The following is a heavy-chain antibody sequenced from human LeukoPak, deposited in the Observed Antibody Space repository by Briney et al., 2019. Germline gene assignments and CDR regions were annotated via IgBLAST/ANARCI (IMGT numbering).Heavy chain of an antibody. CDR3: ARQGDSSGYDFDY. V-gene: IGHV4-39*01. CDR2: IYYSGST. J-gene: IGHJ4*02. CDR1: GGSISSSSYY. Sequence: KPSETLSLTCTVSGGSISSSSYYWGWIRQPPGKGLEWIGSIYYSGSTYYNPSLKSRVTISVGTSKNQFSLKLSSVTAADTAVYYCARQGDSSGYDFDYWGQGTLVTVSS. D-gene: IGHD3-22*01.